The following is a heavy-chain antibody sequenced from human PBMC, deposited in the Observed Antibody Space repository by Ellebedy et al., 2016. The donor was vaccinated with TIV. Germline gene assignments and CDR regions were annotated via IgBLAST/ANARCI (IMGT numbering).Heavy chain of an antibody. CDR1: GFTFSSYG. Sequence: PGGSLRLSCAASGFTFSSYGFHWVRQAPGKGLEWVAVISYDGGQTYYVDSVKGRLTISRDNSKNTVYLQMDGLRGEDTAVYYCATGGSGFTYYGLDVWGQGTTVVVSS. D-gene: IGHD4-23*01. V-gene: IGHV3-30*03. CDR2: ISYDGGQT. CDR3: ATGGSGFTYYGLDV. J-gene: IGHJ6*02.